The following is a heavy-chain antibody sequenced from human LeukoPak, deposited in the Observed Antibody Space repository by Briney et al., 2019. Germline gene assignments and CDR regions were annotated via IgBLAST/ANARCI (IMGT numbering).Heavy chain of an antibody. CDR1: GFTFDDYG. D-gene: IGHD6-13*01. J-gene: IGHJ4*02. Sequence: HPGGSLRLSCEASGFTFDDYGMLWVRQAQGKGLEWVSTISWNSASVGHVDSVKGRFTISRDNAKKTLYLQMNSLRPEDTALYYCAKDYGYSSSWYDYWGQGTLVTVSS. V-gene: IGHV3-9*01. CDR3: AKDYGYSSSWYDY. CDR2: ISWNSASV.